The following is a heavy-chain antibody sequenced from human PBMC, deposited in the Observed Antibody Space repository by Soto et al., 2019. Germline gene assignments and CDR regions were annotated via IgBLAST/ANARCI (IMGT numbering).Heavy chain of an antibody. D-gene: IGHD2-15*01. CDR3: ARLGGQVDY. J-gene: IGHJ4*02. V-gene: IGHV4-59*01. Sequence: LSLTCTVSGGSISSYYWSWIRQPPGKGLEWIGYIYYSGSTNYNPSLKSRVTISVDTSKNQFSLKLSSVTAADTAVYYCARLGGQVDYWGQGTLVTVSS. CDR1: GGSISSYY. CDR2: IYYSGST.